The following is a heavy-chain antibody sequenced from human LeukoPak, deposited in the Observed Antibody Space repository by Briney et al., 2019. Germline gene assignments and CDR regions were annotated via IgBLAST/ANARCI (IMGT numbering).Heavy chain of an antibody. V-gene: IGHV4-34*01. CDR2: INHSGST. CDR1: GGSFSGYY. CDR3: ARGRRVGWYYDL. D-gene: IGHD3-3*01. J-gene: IGHJ2*01. Sequence: SETLSLTCAVYGGSFSGYYWSWVRQPPGKGLEWIGEINHSGSTNYNPSLKSRVTISVDTSKNQFSLKLSSVTAADTAVYYCARGRRVGWYYDLWGRGTLVTVSS.